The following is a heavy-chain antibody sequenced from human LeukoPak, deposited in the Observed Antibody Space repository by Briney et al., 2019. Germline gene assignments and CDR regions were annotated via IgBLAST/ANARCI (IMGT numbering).Heavy chain of an antibody. D-gene: IGHD3-10*01. CDR2: INHDGSP. V-gene: IGHV4-34*01. J-gene: IGHJ5*02. Sequence: SETLSLTCAVYGGSFSGYYWSWIRQPPGKVLEWIGEINHDGSPNYNPSLKSRVTISVDTSKNQFSLRLNSLTAADTAVYYCARAAVRGRTTRNWFGPWGQGTLVTVSS. CDR1: GGSFSGYY. CDR3: ARAAVRGRTTRNWFGP.